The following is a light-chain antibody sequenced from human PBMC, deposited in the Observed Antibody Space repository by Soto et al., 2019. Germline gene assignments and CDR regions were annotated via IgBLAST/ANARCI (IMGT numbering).Light chain of an antibody. V-gene: IGKV3-15*01. CDR3: QQYNNWPRT. CDR2: GAS. Sequence: EIVMTQSPATLSVSPGERATLSCRASQSVSSDLAWYHQKPGQAPRLLIYGASTRATGIPARFSGSGSGTEFTLTISSLQSEDFAVYYCQQYNNWPRTFGQGAKADIK. CDR1: QSVSSD. J-gene: IGKJ1*01.